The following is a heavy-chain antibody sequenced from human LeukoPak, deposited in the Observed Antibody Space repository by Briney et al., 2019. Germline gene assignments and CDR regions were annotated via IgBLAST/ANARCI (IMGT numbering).Heavy chain of an antibody. CDR3: ARDNPMVYATYDH. V-gene: IGHV3-7*01. CDR2: IKQDGSEK. D-gene: IGHD2-8*01. Sequence: PGGSLRLSCAASGFTFSSYWMHWVRQAPGKGLVWVANIKQDGSEKYYVDSVKGRFTISRDNAKNSLYLQMTSLRADDTAVYYCARDNPMVYATYDHWGQGTLVTVSS. CDR1: GFTFSSYW. J-gene: IGHJ4*02.